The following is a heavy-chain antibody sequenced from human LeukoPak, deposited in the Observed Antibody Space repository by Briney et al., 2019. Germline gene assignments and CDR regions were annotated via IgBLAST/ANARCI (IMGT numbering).Heavy chain of an antibody. CDR1: GFTFSSYA. CDR3: AKSFSSGRTY. Sequence: GGSLRLSCAASGFTFSSYAMYWVRQAPGKGLQWVSTISDSGGTSYYADSVKGRFTISRDNSKNTLFLQMNSLRAEDTAMYYCAKSFSSGRTYWGQGTLVTVSS. D-gene: IGHD3-10*01. V-gene: IGHV3-23*01. J-gene: IGHJ4*02. CDR2: ISDSGGTS.